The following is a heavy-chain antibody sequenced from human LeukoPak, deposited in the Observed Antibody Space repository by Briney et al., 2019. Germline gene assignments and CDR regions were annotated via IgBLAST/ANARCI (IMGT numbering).Heavy chain of an antibody. V-gene: IGHV3-49*03. CDR1: GFTFGDYA. Sequence: GGSLRLSCTASGFTFGDYAMSWFRQAPGKGLEWVGFIRSKAYGGTTEYAASVKGRFTISRDDSKSIAYLQMNSLETEDTAVYYCTRDLSLIVVVPAANFDYWGQGTLVTVSS. CDR3: TRDLSLIVVVPAANFDY. CDR2: IRSKAYGGTT. J-gene: IGHJ4*02. D-gene: IGHD2-2*01.